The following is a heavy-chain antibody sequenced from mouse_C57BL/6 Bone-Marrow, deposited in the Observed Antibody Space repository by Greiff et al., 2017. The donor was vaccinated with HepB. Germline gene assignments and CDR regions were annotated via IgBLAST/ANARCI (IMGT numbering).Heavy chain of an antibody. CDR3: ARWDSSGYVGY. CDR1: GYTFTSYW. D-gene: IGHD3-2*02. Sequence: QVQLQQSGAELVMPGASVKLSCKASGYTFTSYWMHWVKQRPGQGLEWIGEIDPSDSYTNYNQKFKGKSTLTVDKSSSTAYMQLSSLTSEDSAVYYCARWDSSGYVGYWGQGTTLTVSS. V-gene: IGHV1-69*01. J-gene: IGHJ2*01. CDR2: IDPSDSYT.